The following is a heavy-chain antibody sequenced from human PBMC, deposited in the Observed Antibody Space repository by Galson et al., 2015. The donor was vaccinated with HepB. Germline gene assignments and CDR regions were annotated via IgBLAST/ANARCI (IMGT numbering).Heavy chain of an antibody. CDR1: GVTFSSYG. D-gene: IGHD3-3*01. J-gene: IGHJ6*02. Sequence: SLRLSCAASGVTFSSYGMHWVRQAPGKGLEWVAVISYDGSNKYYADSVKGRFTISRDNSKNTLYLQMNSLRAEDTAVYYCAKGYDFWSGYYPYGMDVWGQGTTVTVSS. V-gene: IGHV3-30*18. CDR3: AKGYDFWSGYYPYGMDV. CDR2: ISYDGSNK.